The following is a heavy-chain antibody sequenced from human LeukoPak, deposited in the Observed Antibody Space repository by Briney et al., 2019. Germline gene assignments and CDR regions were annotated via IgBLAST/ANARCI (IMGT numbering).Heavy chain of an antibody. D-gene: IGHD3/OR15-3a*01. CDR1: GFTFSRNV. Sequence: GGSLRLSCVASGFTFSRNVLHWVRQAPGKGLEWVATISYDGNNKFHADSVKGRFTISRDNSRNTVYLQMDSLRPEDTAVYHFAKGGIPTGPYYYFYYMDVWGNGTTVTVSS. J-gene: IGHJ6*03. CDR3: AKGGIPTGPYYYFYYMDV. CDR2: ISYDGNNK. V-gene: IGHV3-30*01.